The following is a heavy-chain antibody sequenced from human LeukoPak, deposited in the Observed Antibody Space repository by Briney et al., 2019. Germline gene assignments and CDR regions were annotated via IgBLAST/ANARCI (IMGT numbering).Heavy chain of an antibody. V-gene: IGHV3-23*01. CDR3: AKVGYGSGSKRNYYYYYMDV. CDR1: GFTFSSYG. CDR2: ISGSGGST. J-gene: IGHJ6*03. D-gene: IGHD3-10*01. Sequence: GGSLRLSCAASGFTFSSYGMSWVRQAPGKGLEWVSAISGSGGSTYYADSVKGRFTISRDNSKNTLYLQMNSLRADDTAVYYCAKVGYGSGSKRNYYYYYMDVWGKGTTVTISS.